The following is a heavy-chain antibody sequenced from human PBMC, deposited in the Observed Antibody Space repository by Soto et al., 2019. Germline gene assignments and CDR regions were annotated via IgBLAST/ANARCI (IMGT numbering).Heavy chain of an antibody. Sequence: EVQLVESGGVVVQPGGSLRLSCAASGFTFDDYTMHWVRQAPGKGLEWVSLISWDGGSTYYADSVKGRFTISRDNSKNSLYLQMTSLRTEDTALYYCEKGGLGIPDAFDIWGKGQWSPSLQ. CDR3: EKGGLGIPDAFDI. CDR2: ISWDGGST. J-gene: IGHJ3*02. D-gene: IGHD3-16*01. CDR1: GFTFDDYT. V-gene: IGHV3-43*01.